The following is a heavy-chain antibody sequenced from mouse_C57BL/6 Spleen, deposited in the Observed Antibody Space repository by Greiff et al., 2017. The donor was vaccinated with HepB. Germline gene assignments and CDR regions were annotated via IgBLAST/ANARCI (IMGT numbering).Heavy chain of an antibody. V-gene: IGHV7-3*01. CDR2: IRNKDNGYTT. Sequence: EVNVVESGGGLVQPGGSLSLSCAASGFTFTDYYMSWVRQPPGKALEWLGFIRNKDNGYTTEYSASVKGRFTISRDNSQSIIYLQMNALRAEDSATYYCARYFYYDYDLLCYAMDYWGQGTSVTVSS. CDR3: ARYFYYDYDLLCYAMDY. J-gene: IGHJ4*01. D-gene: IGHD2-4*01. CDR1: GFTFTDYY.